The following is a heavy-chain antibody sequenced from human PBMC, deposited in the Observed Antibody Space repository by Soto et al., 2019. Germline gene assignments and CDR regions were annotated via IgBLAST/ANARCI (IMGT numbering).Heavy chain of an antibody. CDR3: ARVTRRVGPLLFDP. D-gene: IGHD3-16*01. J-gene: IGHJ5*02. Sequence: QVQLVESGGGVVQPGRSLRLSCAASGFTFSSYGMHWVRQAPGKGLEWVAVIWYDGSNKYYADSVKGRFTISRDNSKNTLYLQMNSLRAEDTAVYYCARVTRRVGPLLFDPWGQGTLVTVSS. CDR2: IWYDGSNK. CDR1: GFTFSSYG. V-gene: IGHV3-33*01.